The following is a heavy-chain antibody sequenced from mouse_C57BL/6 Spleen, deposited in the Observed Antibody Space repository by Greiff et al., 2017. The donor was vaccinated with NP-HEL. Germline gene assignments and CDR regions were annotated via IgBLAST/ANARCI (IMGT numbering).Heavy chain of an antibody. CDR1: GYSFTGYY. V-gene: IGHV1-42*01. J-gene: IGHJ2*01. D-gene: IGHD4-1*01. CDR2: INPSTGGT. Sequence: VQLKESGPELVKPGASVKISCKASGYSFTGYYMNWVKQSPEKSLEWIGEINPSTGGTTYNQKFKAKATLTVDKSSSTAYMQLKSLTSEDSAVYYCARDGTSHYFDYWGQGTTLTVSS. CDR3: ARDGTSHYFDY.